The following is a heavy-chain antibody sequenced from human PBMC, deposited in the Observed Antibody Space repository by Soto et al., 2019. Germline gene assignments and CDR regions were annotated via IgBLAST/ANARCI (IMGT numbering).Heavy chain of an antibody. J-gene: IGHJ6*02. CDR3: ARELRLPYYYYGMDV. Sequence: GGSLRLSCAASGFTVSSNYMRWVRQAPGKGLEWVSVIYSGGSTYYADSVKGRFTISRDNSKNTLYLQMNSLRAEDTAVYYCARELRLPYYYYGMDVWGQGTTVTVSS. CDR1: GFTVSSNY. CDR2: IYSGGST. D-gene: IGHD4-17*01. V-gene: IGHV3-53*01.